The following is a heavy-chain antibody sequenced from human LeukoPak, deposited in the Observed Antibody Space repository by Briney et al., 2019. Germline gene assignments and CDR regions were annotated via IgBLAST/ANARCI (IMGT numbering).Heavy chain of an antibody. CDR1: GYTFTGYY. CDR3: ARNHGSSWYGPPDY. CDR2: INPNSGGT. D-gene: IGHD6-13*01. J-gene: IGHJ4*02. Sequence: GASVKVSCKASGYTFTGYYMHWVRQAPGQGLEWMGWINPNSGGTNYAQKFQGRVTMTRDMSISTAYMELSRLRSDDTAVYYCARNHGSSWYGPPDYWGQGTLVTVSS. V-gene: IGHV1-2*02.